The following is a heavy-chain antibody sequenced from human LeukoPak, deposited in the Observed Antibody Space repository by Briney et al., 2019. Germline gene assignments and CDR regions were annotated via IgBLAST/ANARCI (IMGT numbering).Heavy chain of an antibody. D-gene: IGHD3-22*01. CDR2: MNPNSGNT. CDR1: GYTFTIYD. Sequence: ASVNVSCKAPGYTFTIYDINWVRQATGQGLEWMGWMNPNSGNTGYAQKFQGRVTMTRNTSISTAYMELSSLRSEDTAVYYCARGHYYDSSGYSGFDYWGQGTLVTVSS. CDR3: ARGHYYDSSGYSGFDY. V-gene: IGHV1-8*01. J-gene: IGHJ4*02.